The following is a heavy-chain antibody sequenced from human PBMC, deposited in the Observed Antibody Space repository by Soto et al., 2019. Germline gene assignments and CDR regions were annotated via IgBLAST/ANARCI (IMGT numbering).Heavy chain of an antibody. J-gene: IGHJ5*02. CDR2: IIPIFGTA. CDR1: GGTFSSYA. Sequence: SVKVSCKASGGTFSSYAISWVRQAPGQGLEWMGGIIPIFGTANYAQKFQGRVTITADESTSTAYMELSSLRSEDTAVYYCARAVDCTNGVCYTWWFDPWGPGTLVTASS. V-gene: IGHV1-69*13. CDR3: ARAVDCTNGVCYTWWFDP. D-gene: IGHD2-8*01.